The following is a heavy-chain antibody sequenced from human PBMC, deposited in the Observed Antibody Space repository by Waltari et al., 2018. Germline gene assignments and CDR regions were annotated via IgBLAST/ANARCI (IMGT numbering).Heavy chain of an antibody. CDR1: GFTFSSYW. V-gene: IGHV3-74*01. D-gene: IGHD1-7*01. J-gene: IGHJ3*02. CDR2: RISEGSIT. Sequence: EVQLVESGGGLIQPGGSLRLSCAASGFTFSSYWMHWVRQATGKGLVLCEIRISEGSITSNEDSVNGRFTISRQNAKKTLYLQMNSLRAEDTSMYYCASGNSHAFDIWGQGTMVTVSS. CDR3: ASGNSHAFDI.